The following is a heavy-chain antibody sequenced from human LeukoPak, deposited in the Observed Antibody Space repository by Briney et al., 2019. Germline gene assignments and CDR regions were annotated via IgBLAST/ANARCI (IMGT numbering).Heavy chain of an antibody. D-gene: IGHD1-26*01. CDR2: IYYSGST. J-gene: IGHJ4*02. V-gene: IGHV4-59*12. Sequence: SETLSLTCTVSGGSISSYYWSWIRQPPGKGLEWIGYIYYSGSTNYNPSLKSRVTMSLDESSNQLSLKLTSVTAADTAIYYCSRESGAFCPFGYWGQGTLVIVPS. CDR3: SRESGAFCPFGY. CDR1: GGSISSYY.